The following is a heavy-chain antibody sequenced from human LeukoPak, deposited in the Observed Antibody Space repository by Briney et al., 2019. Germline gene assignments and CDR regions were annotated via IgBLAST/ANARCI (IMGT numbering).Heavy chain of an antibody. V-gene: IGHV3-49*04. Sequence: GGSLRLSCTASGFTFGVYAMSWVRQAPGKGLEWVGFIRSKAYGGTTEYAASVKGRFTISRDDSKSIAYLQMNSLKTEDTAVYYCTRFVVVPAAYYYYYYMDVWGKGTTVTISS. CDR2: IRSKAYGGTT. CDR3: TRFVVVPAAYYYYYYMDV. D-gene: IGHD2-2*01. J-gene: IGHJ6*03. CDR1: GFTFGVYA.